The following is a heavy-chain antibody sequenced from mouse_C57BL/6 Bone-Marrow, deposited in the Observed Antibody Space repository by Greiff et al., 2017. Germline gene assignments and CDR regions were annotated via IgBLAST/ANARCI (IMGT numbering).Heavy chain of an antibody. Sequence: EVKLVEPGGGLVQPKGSLKLSCAASGFSFNTYAMNWVRQAPGKGLEWVARIRSKSNNYATYYADSVKDRFTISRDDSESMLYLQMNNLKTEDTAMYYCVSHYYCSSYYAMDYWGQGTSVTVSS. CDR2: IRSKSNNYAT. CDR1: GFSFNTYA. V-gene: IGHV10-1*01. J-gene: IGHJ4*01. D-gene: IGHD1-1*01. CDR3: VSHYYCSSYYAMDY.